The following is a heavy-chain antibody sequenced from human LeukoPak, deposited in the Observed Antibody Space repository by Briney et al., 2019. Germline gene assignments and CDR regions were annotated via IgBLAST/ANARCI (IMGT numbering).Heavy chain of an antibody. CDR3: AIPYDSGGDYYGMDV. CDR1: GFTFSSYT. D-gene: IGHD3-10*01. V-gene: IGHV3-23*01. CDR2: IGGSGDST. J-gene: IGHJ6*02. Sequence: GGSLRLSCAASGFTFSSYTMNWVRQAPGKGLEWVSAIGGSGDSTYYADPVKGRFTISWDNAKNSLYLQMNSLRAEDTAVYYCAIPYDSGGDYYGMDVWGQGTTVTVSS.